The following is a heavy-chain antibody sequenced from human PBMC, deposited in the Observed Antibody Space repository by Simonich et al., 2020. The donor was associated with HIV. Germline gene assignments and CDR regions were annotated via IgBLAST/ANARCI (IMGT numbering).Heavy chain of an antibody. CDR3: ATDSPFVLTSAFDS. J-gene: IGHJ4*02. D-gene: IGHD3-16*01. Sequence: QVQLVQSGAEVKKPGASVKVSCKVSGYTLTGLSMHGVRQAPGKGLEWMGGFDPENLETIYAQNFQGRVSMTEDTSTDTAYMELSSLRSEDTAVYYCATDSPFVLTSAFDSWGQGTLVTVSS. CDR1: GYTLTGLS. CDR2: FDPENLET. V-gene: IGHV1-24*01.